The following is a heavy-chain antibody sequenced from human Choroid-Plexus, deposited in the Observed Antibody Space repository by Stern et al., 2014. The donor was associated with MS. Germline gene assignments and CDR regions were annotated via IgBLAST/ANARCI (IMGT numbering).Heavy chain of an antibody. Sequence: MQLVESGGGVVQPGRPLRLSCAASVGMRWVRQAPGKGLEWVALISYDGSKDYADSVKGRFAISRDNSKNTLYLQMNSLRAEDTAVYYCAKDRQYLTFFFDFWGQGSLVTVSS. CDR2: ISYDGSK. CDR3: AKDRQYLTFFFDF. D-gene: IGHD2/OR15-2a*01. J-gene: IGHJ4*02. V-gene: IGHV3-30*18. CDR1: VG.